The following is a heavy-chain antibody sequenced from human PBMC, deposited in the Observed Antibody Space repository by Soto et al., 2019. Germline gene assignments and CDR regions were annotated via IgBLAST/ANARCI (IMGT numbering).Heavy chain of an antibody. Sequence: QVQLVQSGAEVKKPGASVKVSCKASGYTFTSYGISWVRQAPGQGLEWMGWISAYNGNTNYAQKLQGRVTMTTDTSKSTAYMELRSLRSDDTAVYYCARDASYYDFWSGYIHYYYYMDVWGKGTTVTVSS. V-gene: IGHV1-18*01. D-gene: IGHD3-3*01. J-gene: IGHJ6*03. CDR1: GYTFTSYG. CDR3: ARDASYYDFWSGYIHYYYYMDV. CDR2: ISAYNGNT.